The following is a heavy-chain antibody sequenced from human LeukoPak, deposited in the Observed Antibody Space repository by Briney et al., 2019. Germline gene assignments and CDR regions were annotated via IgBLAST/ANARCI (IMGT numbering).Heavy chain of an antibody. CDR3: ARSSGYYYGKDY. D-gene: IGHD3-22*01. J-gene: IGHJ4*02. V-gene: IGHV1-3*01. CDR2: INAGNGNA. Sequence: GASVKVSCKASGYTFTSYAMHWVRQAPGQRLEWMGWINAGNGNAKYSQKFQGRVTITRDTSASTAYMELSSLRSEDTAVYYCARSSGYYYGKDYWGQGTLVTVSS. CDR1: GYTFTSYA.